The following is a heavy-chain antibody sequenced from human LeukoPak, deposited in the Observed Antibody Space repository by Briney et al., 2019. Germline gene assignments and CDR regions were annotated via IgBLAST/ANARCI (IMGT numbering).Heavy chain of an antibody. J-gene: IGHJ6*02. Sequence: SVKVSCKASGGTFSSYAISWVRQAPGQGLEWMGGIIPILGTANYAQKFQGRVTITADESTSTAYMELSSLRSEDTAVYYCARDLKYDYGDRLGYYGMDVWGQGTTVTVSS. CDR1: GGTFSSYA. CDR2: IIPILGTA. D-gene: IGHD4-17*01. V-gene: IGHV1-69*13. CDR3: ARDLKYDYGDRLGYYGMDV.